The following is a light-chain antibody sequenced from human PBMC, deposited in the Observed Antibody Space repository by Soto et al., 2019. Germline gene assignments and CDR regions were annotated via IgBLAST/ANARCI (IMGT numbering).Light chain of an antibody. V-gene: IGKV1-27*01. Sequence: DIQMTQSPSSLSASVGDRVTITCRASQGIGNSLAWYQHQPVKVPKLLIYAASTLLSGVPSRFRGSGSGTDFTLTISSLQPEDVATYYCQKYDSVPLTFGQETKVEIK. CDR2: AAS. CDR3: QKYDSVPLT. J-gene: IGKJ1*01. CDR1: QGIGNS.